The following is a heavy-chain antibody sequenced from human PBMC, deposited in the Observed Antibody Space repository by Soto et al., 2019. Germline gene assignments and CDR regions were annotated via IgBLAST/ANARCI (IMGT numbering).Heavy chain of an antibody. CDR3: ARGLHSPKKIQLWTFVGSEKLGGGMDV. V-gene: IGHV3-21*01. Sequence: EVQLVESGGGLVKPGGSLRLSCAASGFTFSSYSMNWVRQAPGKGLEWVSSISSSSSYIYYADSVKGRFTISRDNAKNSLYLQMNSLRAEDTAVYYCARGLHSPKKIQLWTFVGSEKLGGGMDVWGQETTVTVSS. D-gene: IGHD5-18*01. CDR2: ISSSSSYI. CDR1: GFTFSSYS. J-gene: IGHJ6*02.